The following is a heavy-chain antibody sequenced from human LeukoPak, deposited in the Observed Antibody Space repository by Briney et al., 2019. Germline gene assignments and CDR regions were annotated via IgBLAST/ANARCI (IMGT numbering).Heavy chain of an antibody. D-gene: IGHD1-1*01. V-gene: IGHV4-59*01. CDR1: GGYISSSY. CDR3: ARDPPTSTGTMFYGAFDI. Sequence: PSETLSLTCTVSGGYISSSYWSWIRQPPGKGLEWIAYIYYSGSTNYNPSLKSRVTISVGTSKNQFSLKLSSVTAADTAVYYCARDPPTSTGTMFYGAFDIWGRGTMVTVSS. J-gene: IGHJ3*02. CDR2: IYYSGST.